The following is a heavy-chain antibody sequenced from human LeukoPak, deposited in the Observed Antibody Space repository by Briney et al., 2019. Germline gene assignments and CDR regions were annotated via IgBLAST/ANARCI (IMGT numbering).Heavy chain of an antibody. Sequence: SETVSLTCTVSGGSINSSYYYWGWIRQPPGKGLEWIGSIYYSGSTYYNPSLKSRVTISVDTSKNQFSLELSSVTAADTAAYYCARRGGIIRGVASYYYMDVWGKGTTVTISS. D-gene: IGHD3-10*01. J-gene: IGHJ6*03. CDR2: IYYSGST. V-gene: IGHV4-39*01. CDR1: GGSINSSYYY. CDR3: ARRGGIIRGVASYYYMDV.